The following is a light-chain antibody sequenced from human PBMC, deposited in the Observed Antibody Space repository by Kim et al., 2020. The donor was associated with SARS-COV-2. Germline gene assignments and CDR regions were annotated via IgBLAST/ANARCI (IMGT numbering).Light chain of an antibody. CDR2: QDN. CDR1: KLGDKY. J-gene: IGLJ2*01. Sequence: VSVSQGQTGSITCSGDKLGDKYACWYQQKPGQSPVLVIYQDNKRPSGIPERFSGSSSGDTATLTISGTQAMDEADYYCQAWDNTVVFGGGTQLTVL. CDR3: QAWDNTVV. V-gene: IGLV3-1*01.